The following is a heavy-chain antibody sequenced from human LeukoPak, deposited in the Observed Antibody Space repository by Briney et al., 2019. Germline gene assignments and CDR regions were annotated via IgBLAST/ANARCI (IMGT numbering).Heavy chain of an antibody. CDR3: AKGRRYNILTGYYVSEVDP. CDR2: IYYSGSP. J-gene: IGHJ5*02. CDR1: GGSISSSSYY. V-gene: IGHV4-39*01. D-gene: IGHD3-9*01. Sequence: TSETLSLTCTVSGGSISSSSYYWGWIRQPPGKGLEWIGSIYYSGSPYYNPSLKSRVTISVDTSKKQFSLKLSSVTAADTAVYYCAKGRRYNILTGYYVSEVDPWGQGTLVTVSS.